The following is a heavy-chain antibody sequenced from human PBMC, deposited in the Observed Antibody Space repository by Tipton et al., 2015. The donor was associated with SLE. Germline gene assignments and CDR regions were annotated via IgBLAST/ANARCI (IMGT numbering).Heavy chain of an antibody. CDR1: GYTFINYY. Sequence: QLVQSGAEVQKPGASVKVSCKASGYTFINYYIHWVREAPGQGLEWMGVITPSGGSTSYAQKFQGRVTMTRDTSTSTVYMELSSLRSGDTAVYYCARVLWNYFDYWGQGTLVTVSS. CDR3: ARVLWNYFDY. D-gene: IGHD2/OR15-2a*01. CDR2: ITPSGGST. J-gene: IGHJ4*02. V-gene: IGHV1-46*01.